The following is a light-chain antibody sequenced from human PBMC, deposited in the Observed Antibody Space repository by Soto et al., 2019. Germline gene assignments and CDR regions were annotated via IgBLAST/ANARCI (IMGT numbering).Light chain of an antibody. V-gene: IGKV1-39*01. CDR2: AAS. Sequence: DIQMTQSPSSLSASVGDRVTIPCRASQSISNYLNWYQQKPGKAPKLLIYAASSLQSGVPSRFSGSGSGTDFTLTISSLQPEDFATYYCQQSYGTPLTFGGGTKVEIK. CDR1: QSISNY. J-gene: IGKJ4*01. CDR3: QQSYGTPLT.